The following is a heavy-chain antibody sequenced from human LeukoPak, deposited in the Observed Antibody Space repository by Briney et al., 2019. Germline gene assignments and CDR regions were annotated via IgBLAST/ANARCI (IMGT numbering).Heavy chain of an antibody. J-gene: IGHJ4*02. CDR2: ISYDGSNK. CDR3: ARGWPKRLSGSYYIDY. Sequence: PGGSLRLSCAASGFTFSSYAMHWVRQAPGKGLEWVAVISYDGSNKYYADSVKGRFTISRDNSKNTLYLQMNSLRAEDTAVYYCARGWPKRLSGSYYIDYWGQGTLVTVSS. D-gene: IGHD1-26*01. V-gene: IGHV3-30-3*01. CDR1: GFTFSSYA.